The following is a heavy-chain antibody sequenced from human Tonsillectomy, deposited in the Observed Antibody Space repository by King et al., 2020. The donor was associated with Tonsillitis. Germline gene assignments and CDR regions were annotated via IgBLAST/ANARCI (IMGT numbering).Heavy chain of an antibody. J-gene: IGHJ4*02. CDR2: ISPSDDHT. Sequence: QLVQSGAEVKKSGASVKVSCRPSGYTFISHIMHWVRQAPGQGLEWMGIISPSDDHTNYAQKFQGRVNMARDTSTSTVYMELSSLRSEDTAVYYCAREWGGATDTGFDYWGQGTLVTVSS. D-gene: IGHD1-26*01. CDR3: AREWGGATDTGFDY. CDR1: GYTFISHI. V-gene: IGHV1-46*01.